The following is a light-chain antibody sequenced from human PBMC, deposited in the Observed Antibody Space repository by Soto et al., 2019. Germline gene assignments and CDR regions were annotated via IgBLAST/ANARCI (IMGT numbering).Light chain of an antibody. V-gene: IGKV3D-20*02. CDR2: GAS. CDR3: QQRHNWRLT. Sequence: EIVLTQSPGTLSLSPGERATLSCRASQSVTSNYLAWYQQKPGQAPRLLIYGASSRATGIPDRFSGSGSGTDFTLTITRLEPEDFAVYYCQQRHNWRLTFGPGTRVDI. CDR1: QSVTSNY. J-gene: IGKJ3*01.